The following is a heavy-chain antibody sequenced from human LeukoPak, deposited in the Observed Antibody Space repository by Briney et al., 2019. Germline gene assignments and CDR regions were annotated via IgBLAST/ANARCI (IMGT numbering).Heavy chain of an antibody. Sequence: GASVKVSCKASGYTFISYGISWVRQAPGQGLEGMGWNSAYNGNTNYAQKLQGRVTMTTDTSTSTAYMELRSLRSDDTAVYYCARVAEDCSSTSCYAGVDYWGQGTLVSVSS. D-gene: IGHD2-2*01. CDR2: NSAYNGNT. CDR1: GYTFISYG. V-gene: IGHV1-18*01. J-gene: IGHJ4*02. CDR3: ARVAEDCSSTSCYAGVDY.